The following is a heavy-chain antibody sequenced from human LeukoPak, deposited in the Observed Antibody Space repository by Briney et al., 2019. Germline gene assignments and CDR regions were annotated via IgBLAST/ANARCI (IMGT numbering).Heavy chain of an antibody. V-gene: IGHV1-3*01. Sequence: AASVKVSCKASGYTFTSYAMHWVRQAPGQRLEWMGWINAGNGNTKYSQKFQGRVTITRDTSASTAYMELSGLRSEDTAVYYCARAGYNWNPRVYFDYWGQGTLVTVSS. CDR3: ARAGYNWNPRVYFDY. D-gene: IGHD1-20*01. CDR1: GYTFTSYA. CDR2: INAGNGNT. J-gene: IGHJ4*02.